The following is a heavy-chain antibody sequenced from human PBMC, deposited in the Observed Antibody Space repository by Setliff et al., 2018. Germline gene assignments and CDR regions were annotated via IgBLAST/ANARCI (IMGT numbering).Heavy chain of an antibody. D-gene: IGHD1-26*01. CDR2: VYTSGGT. CDR1: GGSISSSYY. Sequence: SETLSLTCTVSGGSISSSYYWSWIRQPAGKGLEWIGRVYTSGGTNYNPSLKSRVTISLDTSKNQLSLKLTPVTAADTAVYYCARDNPILGATDYWGQGALVTVSS. J-gene: IGHJ4*02. CDR3: ARDNPILGATDY. V-gene: IGHV4-4*07.